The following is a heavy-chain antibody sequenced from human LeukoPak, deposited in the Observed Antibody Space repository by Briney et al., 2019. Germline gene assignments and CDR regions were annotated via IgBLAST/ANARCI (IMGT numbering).Heavy chain of an antibody. CDR1: GGSISSGSYY. J-gene: IGHJ3*02. D-gene: IGHD3-3*01. V-gene: IGHV4-61*02. CDR2: IYTSGST. Sequence: TASETLSLTCTVSGGSISSGSYYWSWIRQPAGKGLEWIGRIYTSGSTNYNPSHKSRVTISVDTSKNQFSLKLSSVTAADTAVYYCAREGRRVVIRTPTMEMKAFDIWGQGTMVTVSS. CDR3: AREGRRVVIRTPTMEMKAFDI.